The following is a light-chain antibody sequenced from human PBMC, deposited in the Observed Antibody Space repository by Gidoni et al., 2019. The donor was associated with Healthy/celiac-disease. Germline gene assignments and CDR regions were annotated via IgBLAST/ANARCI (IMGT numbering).Light chain of an antibody. CDR3: QQYGSSPPTLT. V-gene: IGKV3-20*01. J-gene: IGKJ4*01. CDR1: QSVSSSY. CDR2: GAS. Sequence: EIVLTQSPGPLSLSPGERATRSCRASQSVSSSYLAWYQQKPGQAPRLLIYGASSRATGIPDRFSGSGSGTDFTLTISRLEPEDFAVYYCQQYGSSPPTLTFGGGTKVEIK.